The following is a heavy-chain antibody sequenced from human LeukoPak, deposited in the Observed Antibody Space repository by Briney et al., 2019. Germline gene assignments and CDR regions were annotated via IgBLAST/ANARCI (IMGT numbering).Heavy chain of an antibody. J-gene: IGHJ4*02. CDR3: ARLSEYSGSYSGFDY. CDR2: INHSGST. D-gene: IGHD1-26*01. Sequence: SETLSLTCAVYGGSFSGYYWSWIRQPPGKGLEWIGEINHSGSTNYNPSLKSRVTISVDTSKNQFSLKLSSVTAADTAVYYCARLSEYSGSYSGFDYWGQGALVTVSS. V-gene: IGHV4-34*01. CDR1: GGSFSGYY.